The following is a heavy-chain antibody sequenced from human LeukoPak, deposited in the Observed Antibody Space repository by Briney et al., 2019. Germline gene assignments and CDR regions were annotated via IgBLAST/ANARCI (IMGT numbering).Heavy chain of an antibody. V-gene: IGHV3-30*02. CDR3: AKDIGAHYDFWSGYLDAFDI. J-gene: IGHJ3*02. Sequence: GGSLRLSCAASGFTFSSYGMHWVRQAPCKGLEWVAFIRYDGSNKYYADSVKGRFTISRDNSKNTLYLQMNSLRAEDTAVYYCAKDIGAHYDFWSGYLDAFDIWGQGTMVTVSS. D-gene: IGHD3-3*01. CDR2: IRYDGSNK. CDR1: GFTFSSYG.